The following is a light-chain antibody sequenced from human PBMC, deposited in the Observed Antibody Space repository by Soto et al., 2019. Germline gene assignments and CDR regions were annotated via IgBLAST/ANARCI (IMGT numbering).Light chain of an antibody. Sequence: DIQMTQSPSTLSASVGDRVTITCRASQTISSWLAWYQQKPGKAPKLLIYKASSLESGVPSSFSGSGSVTEFTLTISSLQPDDFATYYCQQYNSYLWTFGQGTKVDIK. CDR3: QQYNSYLWT. CDR2: KAS. V-gene: IGKV1-5*03. J-gene: IGKJ1*01. CDR1: QTISSW.